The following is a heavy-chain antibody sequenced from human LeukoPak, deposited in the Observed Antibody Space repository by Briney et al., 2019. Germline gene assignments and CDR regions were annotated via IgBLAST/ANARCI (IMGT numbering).Heavy chain of an antibody. D-gene: IGHD3-9*01. CDR1: GGSFSGYY. V-gene: IGHV4-34*01. CDR3: ARVSTDYDILTGYYRPYYYYYMDV. CDR2: INHSGST. J-gene: IGHJ6*03. Sequence: SETLSLTCAVYGGSFSGYYWSWIRQAPGKGLEWIGEINHSGSTNYNPSLKSRVTVSVDTSKNQFSLKLSSVTAADTAVYYCARVSTDYDILTGYYRPYYYYYMDVWGKGTTVTISS.